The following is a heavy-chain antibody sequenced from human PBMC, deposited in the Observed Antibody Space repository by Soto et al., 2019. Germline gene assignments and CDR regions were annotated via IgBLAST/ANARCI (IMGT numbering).Heavy chain of an antibody. J-gene: IGHJ4*02. CDR2: ISYDGSNK. D-gene: IGHD4-17*01. Sequence: QVQLVESGGGVVQPGRSLRLSCAASGFTFSSYAMHWVRQAPGKGLEWVAVISYDGSNKYYADSVKGRFTISRDNYKNSLYLQMNSLRAKDTDVYYCARDPVESGDYAYYFDYWGQGPLVTVSS. V-gene: IGHV3-30-3*01. CDR1: GFTFSSYA. CDR3: ARDPVESGDYAYYFDY.